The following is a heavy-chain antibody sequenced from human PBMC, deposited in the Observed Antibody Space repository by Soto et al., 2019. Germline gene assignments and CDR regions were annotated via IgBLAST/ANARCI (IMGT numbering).Heavy chain of an antibody. V-gene: IGHV3-48*01. J-gene: IGHJ4*02. CDR3: AREDELRVY. CDR2: IRSGDSTK. D-gene: IGHD3-10*01. CDR1: EFTFSSSS. Sequence: SMRLSCAASEFTFSSSSMNRVRQAPGKGLEWVAYIRSGDSTKFYADSVKGRFTISGDDAKNSLYLQMNSLRAEDTAVYYCAREDELRVYWGQGALVTVSS.